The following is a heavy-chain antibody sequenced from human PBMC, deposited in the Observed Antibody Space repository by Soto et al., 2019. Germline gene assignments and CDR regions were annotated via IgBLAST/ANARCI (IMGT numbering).Heavy chain of an antibody. CDR1: GASISTTTW. CDR3: AKLDTLMVNYDGMDV. CDR2: IFHSGDT. D-gene: IGHD5-18*01. J-gene: IGHJ6*02. Sequence: SETLSLTCAVSGASISTTTWWSWVRQSPEKGLEWIGEIFHSGDTSYNPSLRSRVTISVDESKNQFSLRLTSVTAADTAVYYCAKLDTLMVNYDGMDVWGQGTTVTVSS. V-gene: IGHV4-4*02.